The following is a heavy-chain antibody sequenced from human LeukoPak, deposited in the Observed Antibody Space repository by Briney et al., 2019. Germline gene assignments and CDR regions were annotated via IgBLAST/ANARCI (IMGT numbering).Heavy chain of an antibody. CDR1: GFTFSSYT. V-gene: IGHV3-64D*06. J-gene: IGHJ4*02. CDR2: ITSNGGSA. D-gene: IGHD3-10*01. Sequence: GGSLRLSCSASGFTFSSYTIHWVRQAPGKGLEFVSAITSNGGSAYYADSVKGRFTISRDNSKNTVYLQMSSLRAEDTAVYYCVKGYLSGYYFDYWGQGTLVTVSS. CDR3: VKGYLSGYYFDY.